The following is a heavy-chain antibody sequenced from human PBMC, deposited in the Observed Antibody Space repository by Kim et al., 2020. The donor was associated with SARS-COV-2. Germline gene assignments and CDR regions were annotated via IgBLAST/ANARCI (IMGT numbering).Heavy chain of an antibody. CDR3: VTRAENFDFEIDC. CDR2: IYYRGST. CDR1: GGSISNSRSY. Sequence: SETLSLTCSISGGSISNSRSYWGWIRQPPGKGLEWIGSIYYRGSTYYNPSLKSRVTISIDMSKNQFSLKLSSVTAADTAVYYCVTRAENFDFEIDCWGQG. V-gene: IGHV4-39*01. J-gene: IGHJ4*02.